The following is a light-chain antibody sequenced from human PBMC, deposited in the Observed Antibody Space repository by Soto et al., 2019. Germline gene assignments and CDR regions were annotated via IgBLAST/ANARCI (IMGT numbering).Light chain of an antibody. CDR1: QSVSSN. V-gene: IGKV3-15*01. CDR2: GAS. J-gene: IGKJ1*01. CDR3: QQYNNWPPPWT. Sequence: EIVMTQSPATLSVSPGERATLSCRASQSVSSNLAWYQQKPGQAPRLLIYGASTRATGIPARISGSGSGTEFTLTISRLQSEDFAVYYCQQYNNWPPPWTFGQGTKVEIK.